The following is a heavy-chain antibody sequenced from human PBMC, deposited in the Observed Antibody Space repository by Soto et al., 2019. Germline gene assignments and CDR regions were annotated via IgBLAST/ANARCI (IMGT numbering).Heavy chain of an antibody. CDR2: INPKTAAT. CDR3: ARIKLGLNYCNGMDV. D-gene: IGHD3-10*01. CDR1: GYSFSGDV. Sequence: QVQLVQSGAEVKKSGASVKLSCNPSGYSFSGDVIQWGRKAPGQGLEWVAWINPKTAATNYAKKFQGRVSVTWDTSSTPASMELTSLGPDDTAVHSCARIKLGLNYCNGMDVWGQGTTVIVSS. J-gene: IGHJ6*02. V-gene: IGHV1-2*02.